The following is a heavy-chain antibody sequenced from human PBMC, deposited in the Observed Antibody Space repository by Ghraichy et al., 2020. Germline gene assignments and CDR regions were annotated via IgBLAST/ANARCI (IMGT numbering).Heavy chain of an antibody. V-gene: IGHV4-59*08. D-gene: IGHD5-18*01. CDR3: ARRGRGYSLYYYGLDV. CDR1: GGSIRSHF. CDR2: IYYTGNT. J-gene: IGHJ6*02. Sequence: SETLSLTCTVSGGSIRSHFWSWIRQPPGKGLEWIGYIYYTGNTNYSPSLGGRASISLDTSKNQFSLSLTSVTAADTAVYYCARRGRGYSLYYYGLDVWGQGTTVTVSS.